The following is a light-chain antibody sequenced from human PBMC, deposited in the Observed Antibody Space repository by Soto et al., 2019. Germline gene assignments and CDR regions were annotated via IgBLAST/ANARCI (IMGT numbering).Light chain of an antibody. CDR3: CSSGGSPTYV. V-gene: IGLV2-8*01. J-gene: IGLJ1*01. Sequence: QSVLTQHPSASGSPGPSVTISCTATISDLFDYDYVSWYQQHPGKGKKLMIFEVNRRPSGVSNRFSGSKSGNTASLTISGLKVEEEADYYCCSSGGSPTYVFGTGTKVSVL. CDR1: ISDLFDYDY. CDR2: EVN.